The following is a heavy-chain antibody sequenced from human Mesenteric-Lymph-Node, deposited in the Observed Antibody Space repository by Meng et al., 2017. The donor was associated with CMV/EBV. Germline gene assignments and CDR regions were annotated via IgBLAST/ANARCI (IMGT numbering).Heavy chain of an antibody. J-gene: IGHJ5*02. CDR3: ARDEGDTIFGVLSYNWFDP. Sequence: ASVKVSCKTSGYTFMDHHLHWVRQAPGQGLEWMGWINPNSGGTKYAQNFQGRVSMTRDTSISTAYMELSKLRSDDTAVYFCARDEGDTIFGVLSYNWFDPWGQGTLVTVSS. V-gene: IGHV1-2*02. CDR2: INPNSGGT. CDR1: GYTFMDHH. D-gene: IGHD3-3*01.